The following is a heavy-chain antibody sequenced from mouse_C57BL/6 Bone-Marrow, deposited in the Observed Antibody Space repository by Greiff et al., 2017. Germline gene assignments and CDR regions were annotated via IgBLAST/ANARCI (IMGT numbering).Heavy chain of an antibody. J-gene: IGHJ3*01. CDR2: IYPRSGNT. CDR3: ARRYYGLFAY. V-gene: IGHV1-81*01. D-gene: IGHD1-1*01. Sequence: QVQLKESGAELARPGASVKLSCKASGYTFTSYGISWVKQRTGQSLEWIGEIYPRSGNTYYNEKFKGKATLTADKSSSTAYMELRSLTSEEAAVYFCARRYYGLFAYWGQGTLVTVSA. CDR1: GYTFTSYG.